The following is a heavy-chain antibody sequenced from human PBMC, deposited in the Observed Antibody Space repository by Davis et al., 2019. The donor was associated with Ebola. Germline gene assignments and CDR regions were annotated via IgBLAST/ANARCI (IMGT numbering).Heavy chain of an antibody. J-gene: IGHJ4*02. V-gene: IGHV3-23*01. CDR3: AKDGGDNTSSY. D-gene: IGHD3-16*01. Sequence: GESLKISCAASGFTVSSNYMSWVRQAPGKGLEWVSAISGSGGSTYYTDSVKGRFTISRDNSKNTLYLQMNSLRAEDTAVYYCAKDGGDNTSSYWGQGTLVTVSS. CDR2: ISGSGGST. CDR1: GFTVSSNY.